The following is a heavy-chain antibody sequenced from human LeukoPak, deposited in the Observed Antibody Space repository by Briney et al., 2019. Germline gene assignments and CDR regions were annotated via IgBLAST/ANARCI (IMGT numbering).Heavy chain of an antibody. V-gene: IGHV4-30-2*01. D-gene: IGHD3-16*01. CDR3: ASPDYGMESDAFDI. CDR2: IYHSGST. Sequence: PSETLSLTCTVSGGSISSGGYSWSWIRQPPGKGLEWIGYIYHSGSTNYNPSLKSRVTISVDKSKNQFSLKLSSVTAADTAVYYCASPDYGMESDAFDIWGQGTMVTVSS. CDR1: GGSISSGGYS. J-gene: IGHJ3*02.